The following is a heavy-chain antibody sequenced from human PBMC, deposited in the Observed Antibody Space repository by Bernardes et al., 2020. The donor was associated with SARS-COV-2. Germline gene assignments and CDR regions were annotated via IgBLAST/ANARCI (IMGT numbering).Heavy chain of an antibody. CDR3: AREGIAHYVYAMDV. Sequence: GGSLRLSCEASGVTVSTNYMTWVRQAPGKGLEWVSVIYSDGRTDYADSVKGRFTISRDNSKNTLYLQMNSLRAEDTAVYYCAREGIAHYVYAMDVWGQGTTVTVSS. V-gene: IGHV3-66*02. D-gene: IGHD2-21*01. CDR1: GVTVSTNY. CDR2: IYSDGRT. J-gene: IGHJ6*02.